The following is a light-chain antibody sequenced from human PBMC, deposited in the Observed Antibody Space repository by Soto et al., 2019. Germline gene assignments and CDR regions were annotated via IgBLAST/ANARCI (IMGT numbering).Light chain of an antibody. CDR1: QGISSY. CDR2: AAA. Sequence: VRMTQSPSSLSASTGGSGTSICRASQGISSYLAWYQQQPGKPPKLLIYAAATLQSGLTSRFSGSGCGADYTLTISCLQSEDFATYYFQQYYSYPVACGQGTKVDIK. V-gene: IGKV1-8*01. CDR3: QQYYSYPVA. J-gene: IGKJ1*01.